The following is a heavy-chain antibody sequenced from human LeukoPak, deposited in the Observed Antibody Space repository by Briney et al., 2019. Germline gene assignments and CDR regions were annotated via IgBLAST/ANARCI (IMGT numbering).Heavy chain of an antibody. CDR3: ARVGFLEWLFDY. V-gene: IGHV4-59*01. CDR2: IYYSGST. Sequence: KPSETLSLTCTVSGGSISSYYWSWIRQPPGRGLEWIGYIYYSGSTNYNPSLKSRVTISVDTSKNQFSLKLSSVTAADTAVYYCARVGFLEWLFDYWGQGTLVTVSS. J-gene: IGHJ4*02. D-gene: IGHD3-3*01. CDR1: GGSISSYY.